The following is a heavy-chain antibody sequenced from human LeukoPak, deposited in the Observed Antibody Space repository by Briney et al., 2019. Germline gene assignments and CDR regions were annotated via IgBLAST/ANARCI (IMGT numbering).Heavy chain of an antibody. CDR1: GFTFSSYG. V-gene: IGHV3-30*02. D-gene: IGHD4-23*01. CDR3: AKDLLGGNSEGWFDP. CDR2: IRYDGSNK. J-gene: IGHJ5*02. Sequence: PGGSLRLSCAASGFTFSSYGMHWVRQAPGKGLEWVAFIRYDGSNKYYADSVKGRFTISRDNSKNTLYLQMNSLRAEDTAVYYCAKDLLGGNSEGWFDPWGQGTLVTVSS.